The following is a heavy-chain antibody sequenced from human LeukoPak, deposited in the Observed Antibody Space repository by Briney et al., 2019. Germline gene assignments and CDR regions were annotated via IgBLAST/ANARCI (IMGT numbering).Heavy chain of an antibody. CDR1: GGSISSGGYY. D-gene: IGHD1-14*01. CDR2: INHSGST. Sequence: PSETLSLTCAVSGGSISSGGYYWSWIRQPPGKGLEWIGEINHSGSTNYNPSLKSRVTISVDTSKNQFSLKLSSVTAADTAVYYCARLRGVPSPRAWGQGTLVTVSS. CDR3: ARLRGVPSPRA. V-gene: IGHV4-34*01. J-gene: IGHJ4*02.